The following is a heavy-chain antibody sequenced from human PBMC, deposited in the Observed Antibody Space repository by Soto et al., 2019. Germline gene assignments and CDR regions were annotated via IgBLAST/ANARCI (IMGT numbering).Heavy chain of an antibody. CDR3: VRDGSKTLRDWFDP. Sequence: QVQLQESGPGVVKPSETLSLSCSVSGGSISKFYWSWIRKTAGKGLEWMGRVYATGTTDYNPSLRSRVTMSVDISKKTFSLRLTSLTAADTGVYYCVRDGSKTLRDWFDPWGQGKLVTVSS. J-gene: IGHJ5*02. V-gene: IGHV4-4*07. CDR2: VYATGTT. CDR1: GGSISKFY.